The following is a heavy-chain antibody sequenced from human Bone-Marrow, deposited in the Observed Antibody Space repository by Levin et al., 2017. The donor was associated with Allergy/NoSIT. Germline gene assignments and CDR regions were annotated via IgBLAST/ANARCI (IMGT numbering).Heavy chain of an antibody. CDR3: ARVGFGGNSGYFDL. CDR1: GGSISNDGYS. Sequence: SETLSLTCAVSGGSISNDGYSWSWLRQPPGKGLEWIGYIYHTGSTYYNSSLKTRVTISVDTSKNHFSLRLSSVTAADAAVYYCARVGFGGNSGYFDLWGRGILVTVSS. D-gene: IGHD4-23*01. V-gene: IGHV4-30-2*01. J-gene: IGHJ2*01. CDR2: IYHTGST.